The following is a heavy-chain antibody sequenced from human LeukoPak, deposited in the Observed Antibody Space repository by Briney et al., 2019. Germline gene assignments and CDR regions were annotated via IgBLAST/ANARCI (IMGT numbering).Heavy chain of an antibody. CDR1: GGSINNYY. V-gene: IGHV4-59*01. J-gene: IGHJ3*02. Sequence: SETLSLTCTVSGGSINNYYWDWIRQPPGKGLEWIGQIHYTGTSKYNSSLKSRVNISIDTSKNQFSLRLTSVTAADTAVYYCARRIVVVPAASPAHAFDIWGQGTMVTVSS. D-gene: IGHD2-2*01. CDR2: IHYTGTS. CDR3: ARRIVVVPAASPAHAFDI.